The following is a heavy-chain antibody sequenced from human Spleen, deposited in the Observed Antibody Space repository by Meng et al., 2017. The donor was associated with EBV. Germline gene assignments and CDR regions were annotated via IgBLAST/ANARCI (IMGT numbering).Heavy chain of an antibody. J-gene: IGHJ4*02. D-gene: IGHD2-2*01. V-gene: IGHV1-3*01. CDR1: GYTFTTHA. Sequence: QVQLVQSGDEVKRPGASVKVSCRTSGYTFTTHAIHWVRQAPGQRLEWMGWINAANGNTKYSQQFQARLTITGDTSASTAYMELSGLSSEDTAVYYCARYFCSTISCHLDYWGQGTLVTVSS. CDR2: INAANGNT. CDR3: ARYFCSTISCHLDY.